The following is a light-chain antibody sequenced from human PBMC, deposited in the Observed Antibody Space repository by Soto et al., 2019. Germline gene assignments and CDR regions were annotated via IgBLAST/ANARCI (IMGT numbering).Light chain of an antibody. CDR3: QQRSNWHLT. J-gene: IGKJ4*01. Sequence: MVLPPSQAPLGLSPGDRATLSCSASQTVSSYLAWYQPKPGQAPRLLIYYASNRATGILARFSGSGSGTYFTLTISSLEPGDFAVYYCQQRSNWHLTFGGGTKGNIK. CDR2: YAS. V-gene: IGKV3-11*01. CDR1: QTVSSY.